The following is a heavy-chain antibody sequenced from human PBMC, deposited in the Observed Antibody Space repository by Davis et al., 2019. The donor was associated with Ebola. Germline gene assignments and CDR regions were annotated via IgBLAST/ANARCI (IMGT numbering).Heavy chain of an antibody. CDR1: RSTFVDYA. CDR2: IRNKAYGGTP. V-gene: IGHV3-49*03. Sequence: PGGSLRLSCTVSRSTFVDYALTWFRQAPGKGLEWIGFIRNKAYGGTPEYAASVEARFTISRDDSDSIVYLQMNSLKTEDSGVYYCASRSGWSDYYYYGMDVWGNGTTVSVSS. J-gene: IGHJ6*04. CDR3: ASRSGWSDYYYYGMDV. D-gene: IGHD6-19*01.